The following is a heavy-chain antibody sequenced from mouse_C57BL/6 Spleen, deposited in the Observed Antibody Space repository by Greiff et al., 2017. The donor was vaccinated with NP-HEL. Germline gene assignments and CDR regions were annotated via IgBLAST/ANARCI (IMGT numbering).Heavy chain of an antibody. D-gene: IGHD1-1*01. Sequence: QVQLQQSGAELVKPGASVKLSCKASGYTFTSYWMHWVKQRPGRGLEWIGRIDPNSGGTKYNEKFKSKATLTVDKPSSTAYMQLSSLTAEDAAGYYFARSDTTVDWYFDVWGTGTTVTVSS. CDR3: ARSDTTVDWYFDV. J-gene: IGHJ1*03. CDR2: IDPNSGGT. CDR1: GYTFTSYW. V-gene: IGHV1-72*01.